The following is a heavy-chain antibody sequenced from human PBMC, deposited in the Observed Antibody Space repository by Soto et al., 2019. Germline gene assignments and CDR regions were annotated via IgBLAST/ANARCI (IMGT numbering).Heavy chain of an antibody. CDR2: INHSGST. V-gene: IGHV4-34*01. CDR1: GGSFSGYY. D-gene: IGHD2-8*02. Sequence: SETLSLTCADYGGSFSGYYWTWIRQPPGTGLEWIGEINHSGSTNYNPSLKSRVTISVDTSKNQFSLKLTSVTAADTAVYYCARDKITGLFDYWVQGTLVTVSS. CDR3: ARDKITGLFDY. J-gene: IGHJ4*02.